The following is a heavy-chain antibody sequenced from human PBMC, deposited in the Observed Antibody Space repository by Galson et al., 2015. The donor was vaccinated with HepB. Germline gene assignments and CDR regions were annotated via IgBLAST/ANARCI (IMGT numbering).Heavy chain of an antibody. J-gene: IGHJ6*02. CDR1: GFTFSNAW. V-gene: IGHV3-15*01. CDR2: IKSKTDGGTT. D-gene: IGHD3-16*01. CDR3: TTDGVGKFGYYGMDV. Sequence: SLRLSCAASGFTFSNAWMSWVRQAPGKGLEWVGRIKSKTDGGTTDYAAPVKGRFTISRDDSKNTLYLQMNSLKTEDTAVYYCTTDGVGKFGYYGMDVWGQGTTVTVSS.